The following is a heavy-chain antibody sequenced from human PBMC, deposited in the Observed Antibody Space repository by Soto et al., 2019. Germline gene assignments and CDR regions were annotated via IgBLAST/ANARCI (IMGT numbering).Heavy chain of an antibody. J-gene: IGHJ4*02. Sequence: SETLSLTCTVSGGSISSYYWSWIRQPPGKGLEWIGYIYYSGSTNYNPSLKSRVTISVDTSKNQFSLKLTSVTAADTAVYYCARGDTYFDYWGQGTLVTVSS. V-gene: IGHV4-59*01. D-gene: IGHD5-18*01. CDR3: ARGDTYFDY. CDR2: IYYSGST. CDR1: GGSISSYY.